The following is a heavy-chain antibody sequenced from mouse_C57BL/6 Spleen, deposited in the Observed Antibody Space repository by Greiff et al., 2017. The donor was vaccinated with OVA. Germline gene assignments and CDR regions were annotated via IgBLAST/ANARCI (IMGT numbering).Heavy chain of an antibody. CDR1: GYTFTSYW. V-gene: IGHV1-55*01. Sequence: QVQLQQSGAELVKPGASVKMSCKASGYTFTSYWITWVKQRPGQGLEWIGDIYPGSGSTNYNEKFKSKATLTVDTSSSTAYMQLSSLTSEDSAVYYCARWGGYYAMGCWGTGTSVTVAS. CDR3: ARWGGYYAMGC. J-gene: IGHJ4*01. CDR2: IYPGSGST.